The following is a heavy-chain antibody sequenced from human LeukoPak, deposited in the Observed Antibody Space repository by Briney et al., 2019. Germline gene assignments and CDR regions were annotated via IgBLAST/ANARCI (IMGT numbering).Heavy chain of an antibody. V-gene: IGHV4-61*01. CDR1: GDSVSSSSYY. CDR2: IHNNGHT. CDR3: VRYDWNTWFDP. D-gene: IGHD1/OR15-1a*01. Sequence: PSETLSLTCTVSGDSVSSSSYYWSWIRQPPGKRLEWIAYIHNNGHTNNNPSLRSRVTISIDTSKNQFSLYLSSVTAADTAFYYCVRYDWNTWFDPWGQGTLVTVSS. J-gene: IGHJ5*02.